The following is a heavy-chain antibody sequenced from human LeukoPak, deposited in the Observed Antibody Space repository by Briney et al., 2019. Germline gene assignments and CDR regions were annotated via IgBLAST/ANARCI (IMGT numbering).Heavy chain of an antibody. CDR1: GFTFSSYW. J-gene: IGHJ4*02. Sequence: GGSLRLSCAASGFTFSSYWMHWVRQAPGKGLVWVSRIDSDGNITSYADSVKGRFTISRDNAKNTLYLQMNSLRAEDTAVYYCARLSYDSSGYYDYWGQGTLVTVSS. D-gene: IGHD3-22*01. CDR3: ARLSYDSSGYYDY. CDR2: IDSDGNIT. V-gene: IGHV3-74*01.